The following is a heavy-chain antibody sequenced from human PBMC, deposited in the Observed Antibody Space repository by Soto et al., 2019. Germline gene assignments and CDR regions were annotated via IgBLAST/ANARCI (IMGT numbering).Heavy chain of an antibody. CDR1: GGTFSSYA. V-gene: IGHV1-69*13. CDR2: IIPIFGTA. D-gene: IGHD3-9*01. J-gene: IGHJ6*02. CDR3: AREGRYDIPGPDGTSGEAQGKYYYYYYGMDV. Sequence: GASVKVSCKASGGTFSSYAISWVRQAPGQGLEWMGGIIPIFGTANYAQKFQGRVTITADESTSTAYMEPSSLRSEDTAVYYCAREGRYDIPGPDGTSGEAQGKYYYYYYGMDVWGQGTTVTVSS.